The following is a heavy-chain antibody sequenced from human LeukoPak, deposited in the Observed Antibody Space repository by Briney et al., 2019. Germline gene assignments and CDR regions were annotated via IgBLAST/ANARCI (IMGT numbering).Heavy chain of an antibody. D-gene: IGHD4-17*01. Sequence: GESLKISCKGSGYSFTTYWIGWARQMPGKGLEWMGIIYPGDSDIRYSPSFQGQVTISADKSINTAYPQWSSLKASDTAMYYCARLIDGDYRSDYWGQGTLVTVSS. CDR3: ARLIDGDYRSDY. V-gene: IGHV5-51*01. J-gene: IGHJ4*02. CDR1: GYSFTTYW. CDR2: IYPGDSDI.